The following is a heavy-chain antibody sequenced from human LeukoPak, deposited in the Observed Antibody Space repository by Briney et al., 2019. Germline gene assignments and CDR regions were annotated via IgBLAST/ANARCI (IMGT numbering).Heavy chain of an antibody. D-gene: IGHD3-10*01. CDR3: ARGLVRFSD. V-gene: IGHV4-39*07. Sequence: SETLSLTCTVSGGSISNSSYYWGWIRQPPGKGLEWIGEINHSGSTNYNPSLKSRVTISVDTSKNQFSLKLSSVTAADTAVYYCARGLVRFSDWGQGTLVTVSS. J-gene: IGHJ4*02. CDR1: GGSISNSSYY. CDR2: INHSGST.